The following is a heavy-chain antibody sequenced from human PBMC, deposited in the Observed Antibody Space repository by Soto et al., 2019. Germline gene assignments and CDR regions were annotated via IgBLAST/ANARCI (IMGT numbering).Heavy chain of an antibody. J-gene: IGHJ6*02. CDR3: ARVSYSSYPRYYYYGMDV. D-gene: IGHD6-6*01. Sequence: ASETLSLTCAVNGGSFTGYYGAWIRQSPWKGLEWIGEISHSGRTNYNPSLKSRVTISVDTSKNQFSLKVSSVTAADTGMYYCARVSYSSYPRYYYYGMDVWGQGTTVTVSS. CDR1: GGSFTGYY. V-gene: IGHV4-34*01. CDR2: ISHSGRT.